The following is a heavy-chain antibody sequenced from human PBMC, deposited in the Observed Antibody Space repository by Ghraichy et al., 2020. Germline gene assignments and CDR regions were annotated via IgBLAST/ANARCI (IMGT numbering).Heavy chain of an antibody. Sequence: ASVKVSCKTSGYSFNTHTLSWVRQAPGQGLEWMGWITTYNGNAEYAQKFQGRVTMTSDPSTSTAYLDLSSLRSDDTAVYFCARNLFFSYIERHAFDVWGQGTLVTVSS. J-gene: IGHJ3*01. D-gene: IGHD1-1*01. CDR2: ITTYNGNA. CDR3: ARNLFFSYIERHAFDV. CDR1: GYSFNTHT. V-gene: IGHV1-18*04.